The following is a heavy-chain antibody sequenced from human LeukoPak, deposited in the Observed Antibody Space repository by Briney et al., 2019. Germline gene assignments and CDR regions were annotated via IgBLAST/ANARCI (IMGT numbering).Heavy chain of an antibody. V-gene: IGHV4-39*01. CDR2: IYYSGST. CDR3: ARPALTGSLYYFDY. Sequence: SETLSLTCSVSGGSISSSSYYWDWIRQPPGKGLEWIGSIYYSGSTDYNPSLKSRVTISVDTSKNQFSLKLSSVTAADTAVYYCARPALTGSLYYFDYWGQGTLVTVSS. CDR1: GGSISSSSYY. D-gene: IGHD3-9*01. J-gene: IGHJ4*02.